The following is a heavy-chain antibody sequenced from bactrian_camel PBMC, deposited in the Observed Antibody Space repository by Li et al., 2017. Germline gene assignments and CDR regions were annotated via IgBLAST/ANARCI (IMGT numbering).Heavy chain of an antibody. V-gene: IGHV3S55*01. CDR2: IDTEGGI. J-gene: IGHJ4*01. Sequence: HVQLVESGGGSVEAGGSLRLSCTASGLTSGTYCMAWFRQAPGKEREAVATIDTEGGIFYAASVKGRFTISKDNVKNTIYLQMNSLKPEDTAMYVCAINPDYGYCSDGAWAYTRWGQGTQVTVS. CDR1: GLTSGTYC. CDR3: AINPDYGYCSDGAWAYTR. D-gene: IGHD5*01.